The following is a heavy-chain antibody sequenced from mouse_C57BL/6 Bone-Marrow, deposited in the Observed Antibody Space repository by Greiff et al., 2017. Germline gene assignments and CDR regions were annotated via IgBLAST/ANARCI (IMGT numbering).Heavy chain of an antibody. V-gene: IGHV1-82*01. D-gene: IGHD1-1*01. CDR2: IYPGDGDT. CDR3: ASFITTVVARDY. J-gene: IGHJ2*01. Sequence: VKLMESGPELVKPGASVKISCKASGYAFSSSWMNWVKQRPGKGLEWIGRIYPGDGDTNYNGKFKGKATLTADKSSSTAYMQLSSLTSEDSAVYFCASFITTVVARDYWGQGTTLTVSS. CDR1: GYAFSSSW.